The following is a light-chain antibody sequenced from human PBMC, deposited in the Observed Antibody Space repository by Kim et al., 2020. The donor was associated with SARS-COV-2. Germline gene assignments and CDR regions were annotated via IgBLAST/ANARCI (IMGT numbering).Light chain of an antibody. CDR2: RTS. CDR1: QNIDTS. CDR3: QQYSTNPIT. V-gene: IGKV1-5*03. Sequence: ASVGDRVTIPCRASQNIDTSLAWYQQKAGKAPKFLIYRTSRLENGVPARFSGSGSGTEFNLTISSLQPDDFATYYCQQYSTNPITFGQGTRLEIK. J-gene: IGKJ5*01.